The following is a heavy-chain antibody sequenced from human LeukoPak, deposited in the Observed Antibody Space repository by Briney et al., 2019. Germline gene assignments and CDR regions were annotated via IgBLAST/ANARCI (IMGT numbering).Heavy chain of an antibody. Sequence: ASVKLSCKASGDTFTNYDINWLRQATGQGLEWMGRMNPVSGNTGYAQKFQGRVTMTRDTSISTAYMELSSLRSDDTAVYYCARGSWAAYDSSGHDAFDIWGQGTMVTVSS. V-gene: IGHV1-8*01. CDR3: ARGSWAAYDSSGHDAFDI. D-gene: IGHD3-22*01. J-gene: IGHJ3*02. CDR2: MNPVSGNT. CDR1: GDTFTNYD.